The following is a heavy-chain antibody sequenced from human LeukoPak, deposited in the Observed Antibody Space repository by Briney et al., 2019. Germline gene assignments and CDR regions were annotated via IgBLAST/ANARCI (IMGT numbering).Heavy chain of an antibody. CDR2: INPTSTSI. CDR1: GFTFSDFS. CDR3: ARGGYTYYDSSGYYYLWAY. V-gene: IGHV3-21*01. Sequence: KPGGSLRLSCAASGFTFSDFSINWVRQAPGKGLEWVSSINPTSTSIYYADAVRGRFTISRDNAKSSLYLQMDSLRAEDTAVYYCARGGYTYYDSSGYYYLWAYWGQGTLVAVSS. D-gene: IGHD3-22*01. J-gene: IGHJ4*02.